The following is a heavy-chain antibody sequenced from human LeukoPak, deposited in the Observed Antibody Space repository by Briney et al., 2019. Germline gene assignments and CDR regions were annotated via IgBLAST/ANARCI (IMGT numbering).Heavy chain of an antibody. D-gene: IGHD3-22*01. Sequence: GGSLRLSCAASGFTFSNYWMSWVRQAPGKGLEWVANIKQDGSEKYYVDSVKGRFTVSRDNSKNSLYLQMSSLRAEDTAVYYCARDTPKYYYDSSGYPAPFDYWGQGTLVTVSS. J-gene: IGHJ4*02. CDR1: GFTFSNYW. V-gene: IGHV3-7*01. CDR2: IKQDGSEK. CDR3: ARDTPKYYYDSSGYPAPFDY.